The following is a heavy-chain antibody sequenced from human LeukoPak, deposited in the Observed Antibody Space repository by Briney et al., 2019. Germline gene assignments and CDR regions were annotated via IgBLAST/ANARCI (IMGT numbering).Heavy chain of an antibody. D-gene: IGHD4-17*01. Sequence: NAGGSLRLSCAASGFTFSSYGMNWVRQAPGQGLEWVSSISSSSIYIYYADSVKGRFSISRDNAKNSLYLQMNSLRAEDTAVYYCARDRATVIGDYYCMDVWGQGTTVTVSS. V-gene: IGHV3-21*01. CDR2: ISSSSIYI. J-gene: IGHJ6*02. CDR3: ARDRATVIGDYYCMDV. CDR1: GFTFSSYG.